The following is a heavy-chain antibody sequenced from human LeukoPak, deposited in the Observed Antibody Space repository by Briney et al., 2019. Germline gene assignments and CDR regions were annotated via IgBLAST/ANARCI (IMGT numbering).Heavy chain of an antibody. CDR2: IHYSGST. J-gene: IGHJ4*02. D-gene: IGHD3-16*02. CDR1: GDSLTSYY. V-gene: IGHV4-59*01. Sequence: SETLSLTCTVSGDSLTSYYWNWIRHPPGRALEGIGYIHYSGSTNCNFTLKSRVTISLDTSKNQFTLKLSSVTAADTAVYYCARDVHGYSSFWGRGTLVTVSS. CDR3: ARDVHGYSSF.